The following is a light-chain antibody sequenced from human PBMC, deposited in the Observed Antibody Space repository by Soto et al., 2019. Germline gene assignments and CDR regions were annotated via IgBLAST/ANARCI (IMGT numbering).Light chain of an antibody. Sequence: QSVLTQPASVSGSPGQSITISCTGTSSDVGGYNYVSWYQQHPGKAPKLMIYEVSKRPAGVPDRFSGSKSGNTASLTVSGLQAEDEADYYCSSYAGSNNLLYVFGTGTKVTVL. J-gene: IGLJ1*01. CDR1: SSDVGGYNY. V-gene: IGLV2-8*01. CDR3: SSYAGSNNLLYV. CDR2: EVS.